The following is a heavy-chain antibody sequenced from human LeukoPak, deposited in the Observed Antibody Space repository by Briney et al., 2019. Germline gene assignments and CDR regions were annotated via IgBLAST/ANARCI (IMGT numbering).Heavy chain of an antibody. CDR1: SASITSSPYF. V-gene: IGHV4-39*07. J-gene: IGHJ4*02. D-gene: IGHD6-19*01. Sequence: SETLSLTCTVSSASITSSPYFWGWIRQSPGKGLEWIGSISYSGTTYYNPSLKSRVTISVDTSKNQFSLKLSSVTAADTAVYYCARDSGWYLVDYWGQGTLVTVSS. CDR2: ISYSGTT. CDR3: ARDSGWYLVDY.